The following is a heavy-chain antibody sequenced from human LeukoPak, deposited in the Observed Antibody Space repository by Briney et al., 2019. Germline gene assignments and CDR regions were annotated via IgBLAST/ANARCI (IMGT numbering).Heavy chain of an antibody. D-gene: IGHD3-22*01. V-gene: IGHV3-23*01. CDR1: GFTFSSSA. J-gene: IGHJ4*01. CDR2: ISASGGST. CDR3: ARGPGSSGGAYVGDY. Sequence: GGSLRLSCAASGFTFSSSAMSWVRQVPGKGLEWVSGISASGGSTSYADSVKGRFSISRDNAKSTLYLQMSSLRAEDTAVYYCARGPGSSGGAYVGDYWGPGTLVTVSS.